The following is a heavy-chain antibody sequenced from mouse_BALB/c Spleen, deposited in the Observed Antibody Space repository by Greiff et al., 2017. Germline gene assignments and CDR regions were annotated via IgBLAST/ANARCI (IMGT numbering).Heavy chain of an antibody. J-gene: IGHJ4*01. CDR3: ARWLLRYAMDY. D-gene: IGHD2-3*01. CDR1: GYTFSSYW. CDR2: ILPGSGST. Sequence: VQLQQSGAELMKPGASVKISCKATGYTFSSYWIEWVKQRPGHGLEWIGEILPGSGSTNYNEKFKGKATFTADTSSNTAYMQLSSLTSEDSAVYYCARWLLRYAMDYWGQGTSVTVSS. V-gene: IGHV1-9*01.